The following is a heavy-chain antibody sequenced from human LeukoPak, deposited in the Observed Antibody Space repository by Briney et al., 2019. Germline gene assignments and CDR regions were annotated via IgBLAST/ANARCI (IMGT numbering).Heavy chain of an antibody. CDR3: KNLLLVVDYYYGMDV. CDR2: ISYDGSNK. CDR1: GFTFSSYG. J-gene: IGHJ6*02. Sequence: GGSLRLSCAASGFTFSSYGMHWVRQAPGKGLEWVAVISYDGSNKYYADSVKGRFTISRDNSKNTLYLQMNSLRAEDTVLYCGKNLLLVVDYYYGMDVWGQGTTVTVSS. D-gene: IGHD3-10*01. V-gene: IGHV3-30*18.